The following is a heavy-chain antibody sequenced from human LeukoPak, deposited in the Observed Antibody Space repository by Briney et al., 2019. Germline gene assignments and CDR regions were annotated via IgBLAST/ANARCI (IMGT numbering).Heavy chain of an antibody. CDR3: ARVRWAGGYSYGLFDY. CDR1: GLTFSSNW. Sequence: GGSRRLSCAASGLTFSSNWMSWVRQAPGKWLEWVANIKQDGSEKSYVDSGKGRFTISRDNATNSLYLQMNSLRAEDTAVYYCARVRWAGGYSYGLFDYWGQGTLVTVSS. V-gene: IGHV3-7*03. CDR2: IKQDGSEK. D-gene: IGHD5-18*01. J-gene: IGHJ4*02.